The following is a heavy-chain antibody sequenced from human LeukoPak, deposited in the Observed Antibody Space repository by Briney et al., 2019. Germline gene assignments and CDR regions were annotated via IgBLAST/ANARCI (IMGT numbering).Heavy chain of an antibody. CDR2: ISSSGSTI. J-gene: IGHJ4*02. Sequence: PGGSLRLSCAASGFTFTSYEMNWVRQAPGKGLESISYISSSGSTIYYADSVKGRFTISRDNAKNSLYLQMNSLRAEDTAVYYCARGTVVVAATLIDYWGQGTLVTVSS. CDR3: ARGTVVVAATLIDY. CDR1: GFTFTSYE. V-gene: IGHV3-48*03. D-gene: IGHD2-15*01.